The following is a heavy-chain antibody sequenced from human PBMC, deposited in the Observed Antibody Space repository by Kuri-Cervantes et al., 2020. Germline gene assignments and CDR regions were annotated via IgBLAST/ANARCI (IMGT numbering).Heavy chain of an antibody. CDR2: ISGSGGST. Sequence: GESLKISCAASGFTSSSYAMSWVRQAPGKGLEWVSAISGSGGSTYYADSVKGRFTISRDNSKNTLYLQMNSLRVEDTAVYYCAKDRSGWEYNWFDPWGQGTLVTVSS. CDR3: AKDRSGWEYNWFDP. J-gene: IGHJ5*02. V-gene: IGHV3-23*01. CDR1: GFTSSSYA. D-gene: IGHD6-19*01.